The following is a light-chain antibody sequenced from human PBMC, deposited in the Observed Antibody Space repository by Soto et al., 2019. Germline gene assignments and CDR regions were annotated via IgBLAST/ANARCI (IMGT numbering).Light chain of an antibody. CDR3: QYYLDSPWA. CDR2: GAS. V-gene: IGKV3-20*01. Sequence: EIVLTQSPATLSLSPGERATLSCSASQSVTGNYLAWYRQKPGQTPRLLIFGASRRATGIPDRFSGSGSGTDFTLTISRLEPEDFAVYYCQYYLDSPWAFGQGTKVEIK. CDR1: QSVTGNY. J-gene: IGKJ1*01.